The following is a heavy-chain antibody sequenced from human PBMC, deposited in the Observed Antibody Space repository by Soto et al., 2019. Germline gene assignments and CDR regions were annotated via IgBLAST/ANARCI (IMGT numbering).Heavy chain of an antibody. CDR2: IYYSGST. CDR1: RGSISSGGYY. V-gene: IGHV4-31*03. J-gene: IGHJ4*02. CDR3: ARGSAHYGSGSHHYFDY. Sequence: PSETLSLTCTVSRGSISSGGYYWSWIRQHPGKGLEWIGYIYYSGSTYYNPSLKSRVTISVDTSKNQFSLKLSSVTAADTAVYYCARGSAHYGSGSHHYFDYWGQGTLVTVS. D-gene: IGHD3-10*01.